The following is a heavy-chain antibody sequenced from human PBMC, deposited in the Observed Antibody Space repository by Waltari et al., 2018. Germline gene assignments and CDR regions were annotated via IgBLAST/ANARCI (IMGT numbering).Heavy chain of an antibody. CDR2: IYHSGSS. Sequence: QVQLQESGPGLVKPSETLSLTCTVSGYSISSGYYWGWIRQPPGKGLEWIGSIYHSGSSSYNPSLKSRVTLSVDTSKNQFSLKLSSVTAADTAVYYCARDRRWGLFDYWGQGTLVTVSS. CDR1: GYSISSGYY. J-gene: IGHJ4*02. V-gene: IGHV4-38-2*02. D-gene: IGHD7-27*01. CDR3: ARDRRWGLFDY.